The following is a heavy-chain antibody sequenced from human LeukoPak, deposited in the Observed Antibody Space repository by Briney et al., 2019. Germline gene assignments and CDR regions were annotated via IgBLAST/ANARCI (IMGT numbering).Heavy chain of an antibody. CDR2: ISSSSGTI. CDR1: GFTFSSYN. J-gene: IGHJ4*02. Sequence: GGSLRLSCAASGFTFSSYNLNWVRQAPGKGLEWVSYISSSSGTIFYADSVKGRFTISRDNAKNSLYLQMNSLRAEDMAVYYCARWGTAMVGIDYWGQGTLVTVSS. V-gene: IGHV3-48*04. CDR3: ARWGTAMVGIDY. D-gene: IGHD5-18*01.